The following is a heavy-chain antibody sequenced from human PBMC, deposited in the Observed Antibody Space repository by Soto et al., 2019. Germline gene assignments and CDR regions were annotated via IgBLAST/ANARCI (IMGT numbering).Heavy chain of an antibody. V-gene: IGHV1-69*06. Sequence: SVKVSCKASGGTFCSYAISWVRQAPGQGLEWMGGIIPIFGTANYAQKVQGRVTITAEKSTSTAYMELSSLRSEDTAVYYCRRGGICSGGSCDSNNWFDPWGQGTLVTVSS. J-gene: IGHJ5*02. D-gene: IGHD2-15*01. CDR2: IIPIFGTA. CDR1: GGTFCSYA. CDR3: RRGGICSGGSCDSNNWFDP.